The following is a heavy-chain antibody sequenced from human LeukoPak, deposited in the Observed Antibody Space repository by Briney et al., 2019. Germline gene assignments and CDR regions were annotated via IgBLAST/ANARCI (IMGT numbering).Heavy chain of an antibody. J-gene: IGHJ4*02. CDR1: GGTFSSYA. CDR3: AAYYDYVWGSYRPPLPWAHFDY. Sequence: SVKVSCKASGGTFSSYAISWVRQAPGQGLEWMGGIIPIFGTANYAQKFQGRVTITTDESTSTAYMELSSLRSEDTAVYYCAAYYDYVWGSYRPPLPWAHFDYWGQGTLVTVSS. CDR2: IIPIFGTA. D-gene: IGHD3-16*02. V-gene: IGHV1-69*05.